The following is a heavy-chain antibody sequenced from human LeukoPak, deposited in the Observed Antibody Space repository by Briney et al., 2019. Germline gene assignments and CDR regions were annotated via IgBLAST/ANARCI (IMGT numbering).Heavy chain of an antibody. CDR3: VKAVSGSYYTGTPFDY. J-gene: IGHJ4*02. CDR1: GFTFSTYA. Sequence: GGSLRLSCSASGFTFSTYALHWVRQAPGQGLEYVSTISANEGGTYYADSVKGRFIISRDNSENTLYLQMTSLRPEDTAVYYCVKAVSGSYYTGTPFDYWGQGTLVTVSS. V-gene: IGHV3-64D*09. CDR2: ISANEGGT. D-gene: IGHD1-26*01.